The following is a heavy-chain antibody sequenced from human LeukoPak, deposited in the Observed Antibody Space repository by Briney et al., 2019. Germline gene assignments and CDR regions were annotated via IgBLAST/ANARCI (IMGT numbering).Heavy chain of an antibody. CDR2: IYHSGST. J-gene: IGHJ4*02. CDR3: ARLGRGYSYGYGVSSYYFDY. CDR1: GGSISSSNW. Sequence: PSGTLSLTCAVSGGSISSSNWWNWVRQPPGKGLEWIGEIYHSGSTNYNPSLKSRVTISVDTSKNQFSLKLSSVTAADTAVYYCARLGRGYSYGYGVSSYYFDYWGQGTLVTVSS. D-gene: IGHD5-18*01. V-gene: IGHV4-4*02.